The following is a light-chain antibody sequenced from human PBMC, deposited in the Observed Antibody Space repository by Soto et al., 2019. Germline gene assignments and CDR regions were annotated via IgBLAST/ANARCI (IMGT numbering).Light chain of an antibody. V-gene: IGKV3-11*01. CDR2: DAS. CDR1: QSVGRN. J-gene: IGKJ1*01. CDR3: QQRSNWPPT. Sequence: EIMLTQSPATLSLSPGERATLSCRASQSVGRNLAWYQQKPGQAPRLLIYDASNRATGIPARFSGGESGTDFTLTISSLEPEDFAVYYCQQRSNWPPTFGQGTKVDIK.